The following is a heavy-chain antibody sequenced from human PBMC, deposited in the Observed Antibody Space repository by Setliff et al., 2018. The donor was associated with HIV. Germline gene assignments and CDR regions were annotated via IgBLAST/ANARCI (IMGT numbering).Heavy chain of an antibody. Sequence: SVKVSCKTSGVTFNTYAFSWVRQAPGQGLEWMGDIFAFLNIPNYAQKFQGRVTLTTDTSTSTAYMELRSLRSDDTAVYYCAAATTLLSPRAWGQGTLVTVSS. CDR1: GVTFNTYA. CDR2: IFAFLNIP. CDR3: AAATTLLSPRA. J-gene: IGHJ5*02. V-gene: IGHV1-69*10. D-gene: IGHD2-15*01.